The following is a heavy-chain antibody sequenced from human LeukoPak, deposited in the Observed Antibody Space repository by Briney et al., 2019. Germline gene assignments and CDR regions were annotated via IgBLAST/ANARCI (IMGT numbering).Heavy chain of an antibody. J-gene: IGHJ4*02. Sequence: PGGSLRLSCAASGFTFSSFSMTWVRQAPGKGLEWVSSISKGGSYIYYADSVKGRFSLSRDNNKNSLYLQMNSLRAEDTAIYYCTKDWSTTGPYDYWGQGTLVTVSS. V-gene: IGHV3-21*01. D-gene: IGHD2-2*01. CDR3: TKDWSTTGPYDY. CDR1: GFTFSSFS. CDR2: ISKGGSYI.